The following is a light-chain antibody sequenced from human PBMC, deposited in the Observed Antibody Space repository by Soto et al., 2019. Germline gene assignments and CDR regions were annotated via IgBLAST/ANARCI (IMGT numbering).Light chain of an antibody. J-gene: IGKJ5*01. CDR2: EVS. CDR3: MQSTQLLPT. Sequence: DVVMTQTPLSLSVAPGQPASISCKSSQSLLHITGETFLFWYLQKPGQSPQLLIYEVSTRVAGVPERFSGSGSGKDVTLEISRVEADDVGIYYCMQSTQLLPTFGQGKLRGIE. V-gene: IGKV2D-29*02. CDR1: QSLLHITGETF.